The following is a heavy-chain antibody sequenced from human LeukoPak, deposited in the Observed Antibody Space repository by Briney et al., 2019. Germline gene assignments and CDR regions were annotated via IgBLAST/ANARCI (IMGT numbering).Heavy chain of an antibody. CDR1: GGSISSYY. J-gene: IGHJ5*02. CDR3: ARAQGDDGNLDP. D-gene: IGHD1-1*01. Sequence: SGTLSLTCTVSGGSISSYYWSWIRQPPGKGLEWIGYIYYSGSTNYNPSLKSRVTISVDTSKNQFSLKLSSVTAADTAVYYCARAQGDDGNLDPWGQGTLVTVSS. V-gene: IGHV4-59*08. CDR2: IYYSGST.